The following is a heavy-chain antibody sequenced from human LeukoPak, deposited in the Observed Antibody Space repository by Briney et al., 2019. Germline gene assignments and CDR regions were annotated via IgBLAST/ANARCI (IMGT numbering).Heavy chain of an antibody. CDR2: IYYTGNT. J-gene: IGHJ4*02. D-gene: IGHD2-15*01. V-gene: IGHV4-59*08. CDR1: GGSLSNYY. Sequence: SETLSLTCTVSGGSLSNYYWSWIRQSPGKGLEWIGYIYYTGNTNYNPSLESRDIISVDTSKNQFSLKLSSVTPAHTAVYYCARHECGGSCYPEDYWGQGTLVTVSS. CDR3: ARHECGGSCYPEDY.